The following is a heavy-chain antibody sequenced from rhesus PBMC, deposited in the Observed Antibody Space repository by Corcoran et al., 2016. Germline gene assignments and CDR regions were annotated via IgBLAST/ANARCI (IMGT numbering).Heavy chain of an antibody. CDR1: GASLRRRYYY. CDR3: ARQSSWNNHFDF. D-gene: IGHD1-20*01. CDR2: NSYSRRP. V-gene: IGHV4-122*02. Sequence: QVQLQESGPGLVKPSETLSLTCTVSGASLRRRYYYWNWIRQAPGKGLEWMRDNSYSRRPSYNPTRRSRVTITRDTSKYQFSLKRSSVTAADTAVYSCARQSSWNNHFDFWGQGVLVTVSS. J-gene: IGHJ4*01.